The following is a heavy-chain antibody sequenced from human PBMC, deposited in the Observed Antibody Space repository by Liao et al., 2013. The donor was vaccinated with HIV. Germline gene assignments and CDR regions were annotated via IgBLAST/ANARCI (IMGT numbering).Heavy chain of an antibody. J-gene: IGHJ6*03. Sequence: QVQLQESGPGLVKPSQTLSLTCTVSGGSISSGDYYWSWIRQPAGKGLEWIGRIYTSGSTNYNPSLKSRVTISVDTSKNQFSLKLSSVTAADTAVYYCAREVVYYYYYMDVWGKGTTVTVSS. V-gene: IGHV4-61*02. CDR2: IYTSGST. CDR1: GGSISSGDYY. CDR3: AREVVYYYYYMDV.